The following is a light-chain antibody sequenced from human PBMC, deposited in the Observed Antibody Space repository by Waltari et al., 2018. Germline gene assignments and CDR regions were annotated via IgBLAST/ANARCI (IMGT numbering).Light chain of an antibody. CDR3: QKTYGTPRT. V-gene: IGKV1-39*01. CDR1: KSIDTY. Sequence: DIQMTQSPPFLSTSIVDTVTIACRASKSIDTYLVWYQQKPGKAPSLLIYGAYSLQSGVPSRFSGSGSGTDFILTISSLQPEDIATYYCQKTYGTPRTFGQGTKVEI. J-gene: IGKJ1*01. CDR2: GAY.